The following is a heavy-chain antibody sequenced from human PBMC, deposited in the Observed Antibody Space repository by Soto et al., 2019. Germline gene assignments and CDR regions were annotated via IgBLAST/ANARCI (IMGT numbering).Heavy chain of an antibody. Sequence: EVQLVESGGGLVKPGGSLRLSCAASGFTFTNAWMNWVRQAPGKGLEWVGRIKSTPDGGTTDYGAPVKGRFTISRDDSKDTLYLQMNSLKNEDTAVYYYTTGRSVLVRGISNYWGLGTLVTVSP. J-gene: IGHJ4*02. CDR1: GFTFTNAW. V-gene: IGHV3-15*01. D-gene: IGHD3-10*01. CDR3: TTGRSVLVRGISNY. CDR2: IKSTPDGGTT.